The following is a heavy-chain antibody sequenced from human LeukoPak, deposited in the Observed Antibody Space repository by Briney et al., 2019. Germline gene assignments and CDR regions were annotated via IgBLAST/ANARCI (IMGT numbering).Heavy chain of an antibody. Sequence: GGSLRLSCAASGFTVSSNYMSWVRQAPGKGLEWVSVIYSGGSTHYADSVKGRFTISRDNSKNTLYLQMNSLRVEDTAMYYCARETGYSTSWYAYYFDYWGQGTLVTVAS. CDR3: ARETGYSTSWYAYYFDY. CDR1: GFTVSSNY. D-gene: IGHD6-13*01. J-gene: IGHJ4*02. V-gene: IGHV3-53*01. CDR2: IYSGGST.